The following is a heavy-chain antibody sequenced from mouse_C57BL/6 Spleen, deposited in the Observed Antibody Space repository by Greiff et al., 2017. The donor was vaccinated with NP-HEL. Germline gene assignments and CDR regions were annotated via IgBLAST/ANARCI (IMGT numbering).Heavy chain of an antibody. CDR1: GYTFTDYY. D-gene: IGHD1-1*01. Sequence: VQLQQSGPVLVKPGASVKMSCKASGYTFTDYYMNWVKQSHGKSLEWIGVINPYNGGTSYNQKFKGKATLTVDKSSSTAYMELNSLTSEDSAVYYCARGDTTVVAEDYFDYWGQGTTLTVSS. CDR2: INPYNGGT. J-gene: IGHJ2*01. V-gene: IGHV1-19*01. CDR3: ARGDTTVVAEDYFDY.